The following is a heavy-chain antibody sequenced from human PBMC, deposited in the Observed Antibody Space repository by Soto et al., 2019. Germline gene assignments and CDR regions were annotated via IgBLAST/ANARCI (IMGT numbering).Heavy chain of an antibody. CDR2: INHSGST. CDR3: ARYYGGTVLDY. CDR1: GGSFSGYY. V-gene: IGHV4-34*01. J-gene: IGHJ4*02. Sequence: QVQLQQWGAGLLKPSETLSLTCGVYGGSFSGYYWSWIRQPPGKGLEWIGEINHSGSTNYNPSLTRRXTXSXYTSKNQFSLKLSSVTAADTAVYYCARYYGGTVLDYWGQGTLVTVSS. D-gene: IGHD4-17*01.